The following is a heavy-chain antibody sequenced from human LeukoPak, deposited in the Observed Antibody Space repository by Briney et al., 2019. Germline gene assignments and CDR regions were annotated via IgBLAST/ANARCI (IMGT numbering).Heavy chain of an antibody. CDR2: IYSKGST. CDR3: ARVSSSSGYYFDY. D-gene: IGHD6-19*01. V-gene: IGHV4-4*07. CDR1: GGSIDGYY. J-gene: IGHJ4*02. Sequence: PSETLSLTCTVSGGSIDGYYWNWIRQPAGRGLEWIGRIYSKGSTNSNPSLRSRITMSVDTSKSQSSLKVSSVTAADTAVYYCARVSSSSGYYFDYWGQGTLVTVSS.